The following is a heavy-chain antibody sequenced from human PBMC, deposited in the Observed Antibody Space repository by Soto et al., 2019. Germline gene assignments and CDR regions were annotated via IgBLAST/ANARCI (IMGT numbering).Heavy chain of an antibody. V-gene: IGHV3-23*01. CDR1: GVTFSSYA. J-gene: IGHJ4*02. D-gene: IGHD3-3*01. Sequence: GGPLRHSCAASGVTFSSYAMSWVRQAPGKGLEWVSAISGSGGSTYYADSVKGRFTISRDNSQNTLYLQMNSLRAEDTAVYYCARRVSTYYLDYWGQGTLVTVSS. CDR2: ISGSGGST. CDR3: ARRVSTYYLDY.